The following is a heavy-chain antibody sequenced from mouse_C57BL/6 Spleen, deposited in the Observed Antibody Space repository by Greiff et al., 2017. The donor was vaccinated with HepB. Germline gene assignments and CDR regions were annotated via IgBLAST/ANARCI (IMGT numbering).Heavy chain of an antibody. D-gene: IGHD1-1*01. J-gene: IGHJ2*01. CDR3: TRWYYYGRYFDY. Sequence: VQLKESGAELVRPGASVTLSCKASGYTFTDYEMHWVKQTPVHGLEWIGAIDPETGGTAYNQKFKGKAILTADKSSSTAYMELRSLTSEDSAVYYCTRWYYYGRYFDYWGQGTTLTVSS. CDR1: GYTFTDYE. V-gene: IGHV1-15*01. CDR2: IDPETGGT.